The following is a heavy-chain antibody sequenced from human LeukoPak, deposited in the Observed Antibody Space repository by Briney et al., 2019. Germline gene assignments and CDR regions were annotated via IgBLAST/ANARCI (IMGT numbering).Heavy chain of an antibody. V-gene: IGHV3-23*01. Sequence: GGSLRLSCAASGFTFSSYWMSWVRQAPGKGLEWVSAISGSGGSTYYADSVKGRFTISRDNSKNTLYLQMNSLRAEDTAVYYCAKGLKYYYDSSPSPGMYWGQGTLVTVSS. D-gene: IGHD3-22*01. J-gene: IGHJ4*02. CDR1: GFTFSSYW. CDR3: AKGLKYYYDSSPSPGMY. CDR2: ISGSGGST.